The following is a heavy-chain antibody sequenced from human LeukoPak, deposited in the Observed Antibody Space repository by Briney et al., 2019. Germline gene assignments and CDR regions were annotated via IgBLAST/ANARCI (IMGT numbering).Heavy chain of an antibody. CDR2: IYYSGST. J-gene: IGHJ4*02. V-gene: IGHV4-59*01. CDR3: ARIYSSSWYYFDD. Sequence: SETLSLTCTVSGGSISSYYWSWIRQPPGKGLEWIGYIYYSGSTNYNPSLKSRVTISVDTSKNQFSLKLSSVTAADTAVYYCARIYSSSWYYFDDGGQGTLVTVPS. CDR1: GGSISSYY. D-gene: IGHD6-13*01.